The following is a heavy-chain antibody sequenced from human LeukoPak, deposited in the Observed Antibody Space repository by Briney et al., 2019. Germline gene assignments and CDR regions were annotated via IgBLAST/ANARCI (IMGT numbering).Heavy chain of an antibody. D-gene: IGHD6-19*01. CDR3: ATDRGSGWYVY. J-gene: IGHJ4*02. CDR2: IYYSGST. V-gene: IGHV4-59*12. Sequence: PSETLSLTCTVSGGSISSYYWSWIRQPPGKGLEWIGYIYYSGSTNYNPSLKSRVTISVDTSKNQFSLKLSSVTAADTAVYYCATDRGSGWYVYWGQGTLVTVSS. CDR1: GGSISSYY.